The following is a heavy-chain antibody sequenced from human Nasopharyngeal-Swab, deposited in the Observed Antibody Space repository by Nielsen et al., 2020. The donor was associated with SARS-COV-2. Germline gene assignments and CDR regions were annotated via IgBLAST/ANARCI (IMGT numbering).Heavy chain of an antibody. D-gene: IGHD6-13*01. V-gene: IGHV3-11*06. J-gene: IGHJ3*02. CDR3: VRQAYSSNQDDAFDI. Sequence: WIRQPPGKGLEWVSYISSSSSYTNYADSVKGRFTISRDNAKNSLYLQMNSLRAEDTAVYYCVRQAYSSNQDDAFDIWGQGTMVTVSS. CDR2: ISSSSSYT.